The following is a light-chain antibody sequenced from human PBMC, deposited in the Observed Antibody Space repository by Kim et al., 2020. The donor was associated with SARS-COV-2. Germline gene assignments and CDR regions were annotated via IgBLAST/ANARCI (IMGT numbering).Light chain of an antibody. CDR3: QHYDTLPPSYT. CDR2: DAF. CDR1: HDISNS. Sequence: SVGYRVTITCQASHDISNSLNWYQQKAGTAPRLLVYDAFNLKAGVPSRFSGSGSGTEFFFNIASLQPEDSATYYCQHYDTLPPSYTFGQGTKLEIK. J-gene: IGKJ2*01. V-gene: IGKV1-33*01.